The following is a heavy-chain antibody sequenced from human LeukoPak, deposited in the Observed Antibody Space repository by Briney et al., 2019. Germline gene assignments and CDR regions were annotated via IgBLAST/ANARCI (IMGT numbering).Heavy chain of an antibody. Sequence: GALRLSCARSGFTVSSNYMSWVRQAPGKGLEWVSVIYSGGSTYYADSVKGRFTISRHNSKNTLYLQMNSLRAEDTAVYYCAKARYSSGWYNFDYWGQGTLVTVSS. D-gene: IGHD6-19*01. CDR1: GFTVSSNY. J-gene: IGHJ4*02. CDR2: IYSGGST. CDR3: AKARYSSGWYNFDY. V-gene: IGHV3-53*01.